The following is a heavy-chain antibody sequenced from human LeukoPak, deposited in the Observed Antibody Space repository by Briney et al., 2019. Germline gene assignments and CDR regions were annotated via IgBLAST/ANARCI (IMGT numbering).Heavy chain of an antibody. D-gene: IGHD3-9*01. J-gene: IGHJ6*02. Sequence: PGGSLRLSCAASGFTVSSNYMSWVRQAPGKGLEWVSVIYSGGSTYYADSVKGRFTISRDNSKNTLYLQMNSLRAEDTAVYYCAREGPDWLSNYYYYGMDVWGQGTTVTVSS. CDR1: GFTVSSNY. CDR3: AREGPDWLSNYYYYGMDV. V-gene: IGHV3-66*02. CDR2: IYSGGST.